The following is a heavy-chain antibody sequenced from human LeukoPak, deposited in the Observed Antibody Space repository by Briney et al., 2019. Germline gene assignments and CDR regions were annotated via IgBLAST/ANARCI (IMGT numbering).Heavy chain of an antibody. CDR1: GGSISSGSYY. Sequence: SETLSLTCTVSGGSISSGSYYWSWIRQPAGKGLEWIGRIYTSGSTNYNPSLKSRVTISVDTSKNQFSLKLSSVTAADTAVYYCAREAYGDYEYWGQGTLVTVSS. D-gene: IGHD4-17*01. J-gene: IGHJ4*02. V-gene: IGHV4-61*02. CDR3: AREAYGDYEY. CDR2: IYTSGST.